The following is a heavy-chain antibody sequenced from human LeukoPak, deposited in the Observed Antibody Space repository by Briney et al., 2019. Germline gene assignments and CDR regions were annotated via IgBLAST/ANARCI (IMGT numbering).Heavy chain of an antibody. J-gene: IGHJ4*02. D-gene: IGHD1-26*01. Sequence: PGGSLRLSCVVSGVTFSSHWMSWVRQAPGKGLEWVSSVSGSGRNTFYPDSVEGRFTISRDNSKNTVYLQMNSLRADDTAVYYCVKSRRVGADQRGLFDYWGQGTLVTVSP. CDR2: VSGSGRNT. CDR1: GVTFSSHW. V-gene: IGHV3-23*01. CDR3: VKSRRVGADQRGLFDY.